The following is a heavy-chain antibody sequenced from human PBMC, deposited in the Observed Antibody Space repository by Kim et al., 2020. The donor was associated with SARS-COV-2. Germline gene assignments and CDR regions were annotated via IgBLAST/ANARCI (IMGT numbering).Heavy chain of an antibody. CDR3: ARGGYDFWSGYYGGFDP. D-gene: IGHD3-3*01. Sequence: LKGRVTISVDTSKNQCSLKLSSVTAADTAVYYCARGGYDFWSGYYGGFDPWGQGTLVTVSS. J-gene: IGHJ5*02. V-gene: IGHV4-34*01.